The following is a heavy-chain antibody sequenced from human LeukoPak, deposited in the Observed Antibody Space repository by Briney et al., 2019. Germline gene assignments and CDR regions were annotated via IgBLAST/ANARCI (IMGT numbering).Heavy chain of an antibody. CDR1: GFTFSSYT. CDR3: ARDFFAPGIPAANYMDV. V-gene: IGHV3-21*01. D-gene: IGHD6-13*01. J-gene: IGHJ6*03. CDR2: ISSSRSYI. Sequence: PGGSLRLSCAASGFTFSSYTMNWVRQAPGKGLEWVSSISSSRSYIYYADSVKGRFTISRDNAKNSLYLQVNSLRAEDTAVYYCARDFFAPGIPAANYMDVWGKGTTVTVSS.